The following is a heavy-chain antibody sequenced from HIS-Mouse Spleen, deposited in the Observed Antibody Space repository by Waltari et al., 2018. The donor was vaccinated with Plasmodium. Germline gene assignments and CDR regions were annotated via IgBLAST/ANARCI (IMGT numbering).Heavy chain of an antibody. V-gene: IGHV3-21*01. D-gene: IGHD6-13*01. CDR1: GFTFSRHS. CDR2: ISSSSSYI. CDR3: ARDRSAAALLGY. Sequence: EVQLVESGGGLVKPGGSLRLPWAASGFTFSRHSMNWVRQAPGKGLEWVSSISSSSSYIYYADSVKGRFTISRDNAKNSLYLQMNSLRAEDTAVYYCARDRSAAALLGYWGQGTLVTVSS. J-gene: IGHJ4*02.